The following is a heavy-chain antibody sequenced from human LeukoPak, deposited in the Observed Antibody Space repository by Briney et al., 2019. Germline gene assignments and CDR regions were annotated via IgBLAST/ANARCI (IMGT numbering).Heavy chain of an antibody. V-gene: IGHV3-48*03. CDR1: GFTFSSYE. D-gene: IGHD2-2*01. CDR2: ISSSGSTI. CDR3: ARSRKGYQLLSTNRDYYYMDV. J-gene: IGHJ6*03. Sequence: GGSLRLSCAASGFTFSSYEMNWVRQAPGKGLEWVSYISSSGSTIYYADSVKGRFTISRDNAKNSLYPQMNSLRAEDTAVYYCARSRKGYQLLSTNRDYYYMDVWGKGTTVTLSS.